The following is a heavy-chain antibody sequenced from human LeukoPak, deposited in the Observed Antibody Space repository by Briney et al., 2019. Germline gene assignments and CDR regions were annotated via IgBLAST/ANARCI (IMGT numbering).Heavy chain of an antibody. D-gene: IGHD3-22*01. CDR1: GFTFNNYA. J-gene: IGHJ3*02. Sequence: PGGSLRLSCAASGFTFNNYALTWVRQTPGKGLECVSAINGDGVSPYYADSVRGRFTISRDNSKNTLYLQMNSLRAEDTALYYCAKAPYDSSHAFDIWGQGTMVTVSS. CDR2: INGDGVSP. V-gene: IGHV3-23*01. CDR3: AKAPYDSSHAFDI.